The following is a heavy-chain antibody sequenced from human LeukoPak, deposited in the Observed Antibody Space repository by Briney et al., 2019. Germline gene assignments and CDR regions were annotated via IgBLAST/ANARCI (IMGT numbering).Heavy chain of an antibody. CDR3: TTVGGNPDY. CDR2: IRYDRSNQ. Sequence: PGGSLRLSCIASESTFSNYGMHWVRQAPGKGLEWVTFIRYDRSNQFYADSVKGRFTISGDNSKNTLYLQMNSLKTEDTAVYYCTTVGGNPDYWGQGTLVTVSS. D-gene: IGHD4-23*01. CDR1: ESTFSNYG. V-gene: IGHV3-30*02. J-gene: IGHJ4*02.